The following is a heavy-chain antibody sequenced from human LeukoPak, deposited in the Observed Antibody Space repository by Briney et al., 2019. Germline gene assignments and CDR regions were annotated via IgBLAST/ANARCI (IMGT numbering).Heavy chain of an antibody. CDR1: GFTFSSYA. Sequence: PGGSLRLSCAASGFTFSSYAMSWVRQAPGKGLEWVSATSGSGGSTYYADSVKGRFTISRDNSKITLYLQMNSLRAEDTAVYYCAKDPQYSGYSRFDYWGQGTLVTVSS. CDR2: TSGSGGST. J-gene: IGHJ4*02. D-gene: IGHD5-12*01. CDR3: AKDPQYSGYSRFDY. V-gene: IGHV3-23*01.